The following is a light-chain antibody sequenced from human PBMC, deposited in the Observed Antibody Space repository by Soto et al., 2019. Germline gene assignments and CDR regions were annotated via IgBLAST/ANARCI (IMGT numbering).Light chain of an antibody. J-gene: IGLJ2*01. V-gene: IGLV2-8*01. CDR3: SSYAGSNNLGV. CDR1: SSDVGGYNY. Sequence: QSVLTQPPSASGSPGQSVTISCTGTSSDVGGYNYVSWYQQHPGKAPKLMIYEVSKRPSGVPDRFSVSKSGNTASLTVSGLQAEDEVDYYCSSYAGSNNLGVFGGGTKLTVL. CDR2: EVS.